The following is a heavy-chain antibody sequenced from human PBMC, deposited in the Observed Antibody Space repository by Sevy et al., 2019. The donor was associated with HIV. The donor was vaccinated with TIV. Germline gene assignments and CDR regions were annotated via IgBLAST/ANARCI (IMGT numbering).Heavy chain of an antibody. CDR3: ASSTDRVGAKWAFDI. CDR2: INPNSGGT. J-gene: IGHJ3*02. CDR1: GYTFTGYY. D-gene: IGHD1-26*01. Sequence: ASVKVSCKASGYTFTGYYMHWVRQAPGQGLEWMGWINPNSGGTNYAQKFQGRVTMTRDTSISTAYMELSRLRSDDTAVYYCASSTDRVGAKWAFDIWGQGTMVTVSS. V-gene: IGHV1-2*02.